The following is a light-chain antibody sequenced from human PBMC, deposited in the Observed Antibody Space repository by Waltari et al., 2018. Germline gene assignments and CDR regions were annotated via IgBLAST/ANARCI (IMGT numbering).Light chain of an antibody. J-gene: IGKJ2*01. CDR3: QQCYSTPYT. Sequence: DIVMTQSPDSLAVSLVERVTINCRYSQNLLYNSDNKNYLAWFQQKPGQPPKLLIYWASTRESGVPDRFSGSGSGTEFTLTISSLQAADVAVYYCQQCYSTPYTFGQGTKLEIK. CDR2: WAS. CDR1: QNLLYNSDNKNY. V-gene: IGKV4-1*01.